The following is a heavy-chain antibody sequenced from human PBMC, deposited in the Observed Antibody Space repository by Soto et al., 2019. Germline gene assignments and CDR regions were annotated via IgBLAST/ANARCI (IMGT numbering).Heavy chain of an antibody. D-gene: IGHD3-3*01. CDR3: ARDKRDLRFLEWSYYFDY. CDR2: VSYDGSNK. V-gene: IGHV3-30-3*01. CDR1: GFTFSSCA. J-gene: IGHJ4*02. Sequence: QVQLVESGGGVVQPGRSLRLSCAASGFTFSSCAMHWLRQAPGKGLEWVALVSYDGSNKYYADSVKGRFTISRDNSKNTLYLQMNSLRAEDTAVYYCARDKRDLRFLEWSYYFDYWGQGTLVTFSS.